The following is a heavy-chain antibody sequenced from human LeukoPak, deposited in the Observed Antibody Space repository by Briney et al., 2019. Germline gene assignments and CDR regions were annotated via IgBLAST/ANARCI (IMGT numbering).Heavy chain of an antibody. CDR2: IWPGDSET. D-gene: IGHD6-6*01. Sequence: ESLKIPCQGSGYRFTSYWIGWVRQPSGKGPEWMGVIWPGDSETRYSPSFQGQVTISADKSISTAYLQWNSLKASDTAMYYCATTSRHFDHWGQGTLVTVSS. CDR3: ATTSRHFDH. J-gene: IGHJ4*02. V-gene: IGHV5-51*01. CDR1: GYRFTSYW.